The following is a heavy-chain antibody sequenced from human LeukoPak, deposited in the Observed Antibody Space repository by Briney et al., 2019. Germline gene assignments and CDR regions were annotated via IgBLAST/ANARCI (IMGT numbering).Heavy chain of an antibody. CDR2: IYTSGST. J-gene: IGHJ5*02. CDR3: ARERQQLYRNWFDP. V-gene: IGHV4-61*02. D-gene: IGHD6-13*01. Sequence: SETLSLTCTVSGGSISSGSYYWSWIRQPAGKGLEWIGRIYTSGSTNYNPSLKSRVTISVDTSKNQFSLKLSSVTAADTAVYYCARERQQLYRNWFDPWGQGTLVTVSS. CDR1: GGSISSGSYY.